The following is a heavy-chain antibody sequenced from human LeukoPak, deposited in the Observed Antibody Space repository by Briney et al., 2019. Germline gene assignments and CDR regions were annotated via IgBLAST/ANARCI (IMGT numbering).Heavy chain of an antibody. CDR2: IKEDGSEK. D-gene: IGHD4-23*01. Sequence: GGSLRLSCAASGFTSSRYWMSWVRQAPGKGLEWVANIKEDGSEKYYVDSVKGRFTISRDNAKNSLYLQMNSLRVEDTAVYYCARGRPHGNDYWGQGTLVTVSS. V-gene: IGHV3-7*01. CDR3: ARGRPHGNDY. J-gene: IGHJ4*02. CDR1: GFTSSRYW.